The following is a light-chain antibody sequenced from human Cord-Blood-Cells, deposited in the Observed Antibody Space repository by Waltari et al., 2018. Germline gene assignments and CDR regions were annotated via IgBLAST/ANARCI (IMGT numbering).Light chain of an antibody. CDR2: DVS. J-gene: IGLJ3*02. CDR3: CSYAGSYTWV. Sequence: QSALTQPRSVSGSPGQSVTISCPGTSSDAGGYNDVSWYQQHPGKAPKPMIYDVSKRPSGVPDRFSGSKSGNTASLTISGLQAEDEADYYCCSYAGSYTWVFGGGTKLTVL. V-gene: IGLV2-11*01. CDR1: SSDAGGYND.